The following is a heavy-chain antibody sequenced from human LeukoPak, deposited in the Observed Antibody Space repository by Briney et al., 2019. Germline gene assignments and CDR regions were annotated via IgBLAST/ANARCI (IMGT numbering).Heavy chain of an antibody. CDR2: ISGYKDNT. CDR1: GYSFNSYG. J-gene: IGHJ4*02. CDR3: ASTTGSSDY. Sequence: ASVKVSCKASGYSFNSYGISWVRQAPGQGLEWMGWISGYKDNTKYAQKFQGRVTMTTDTSTSTAYMEVRSLRSDDTAVYYCASTTGSSDYWGQGTLVTVSS. D-gene: IGHD1-26*01. V-gene: IGHV1-18*01.